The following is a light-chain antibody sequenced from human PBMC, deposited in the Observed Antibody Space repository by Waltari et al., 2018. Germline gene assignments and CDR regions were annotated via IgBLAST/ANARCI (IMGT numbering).Light chain of an antibody. J-gene: IGLJ1*01. Sequence: QSGLTQPASVSGSPGQSITTSCTGPSSDVGNYNLVSWYQQYPGKAPKLRGYEVTKRTSGVSYRFSGSRSGNTASLTIYGLQSEDEADYYCCSYAGLGIYVFGTGTKVTVL. CDR2: EVT. CDR1: SSDVGNYNL. CDR3: CSYAGLGIYV. V-gene: IGLV2-23*02.